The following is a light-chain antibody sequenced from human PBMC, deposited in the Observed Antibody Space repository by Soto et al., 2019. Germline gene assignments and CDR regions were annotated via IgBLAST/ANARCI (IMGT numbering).Light chain of an antibody. CDR3: QQYNNWPET. CDR2: GAS. V-gene: IGKV3-15*01. J-gene: IGKJ1*01. CDR1: QSVSSN. Sequence: EIVMTQSPAPLSVSPGERATLSCRASQSVSSNLAWYQPKPGQAPRLLIYGASTRATGIPARFSGSGSGTEFTLTISSLQSEDFAVYYCQQYNNWPETFGQGTKVEIK.